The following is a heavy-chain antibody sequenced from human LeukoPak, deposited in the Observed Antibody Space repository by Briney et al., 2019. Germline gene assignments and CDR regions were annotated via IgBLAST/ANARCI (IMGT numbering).Heavy chain of an antibody. CDR2: INPSGGST. CDR1: GYTFISYL. Sequence: ASVKVSCKASGYTFISYLIHWVRQAPGQRLEWWGIINPSGGSTRYAQKFQGRVTITRDTSTSTVYTQMSSLRSEDTAVYYCARSGGDAIRPSDYWGQGTLVTVSS. CDR3: ARSGGDAIRPSDY. V-gene: IGHV1-46*01. D-gene: IGHD2-21*02. J-gene: IGHJ4*02.